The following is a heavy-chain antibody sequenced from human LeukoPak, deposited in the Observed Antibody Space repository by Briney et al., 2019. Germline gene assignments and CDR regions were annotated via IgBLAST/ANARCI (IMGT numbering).Heavy chain of an antibody. J-gene: IGHJ4*02. CDR1: ASTSNHVC. CDR2: ISYAGSSK. CDR3: ARAAVLDF. D-gene: IGHD6-6*01. Sequence: SGGSLRLSCDPPASTSNHVCSHRVRQAPPKRLECVAVISYAGSSKYYADSVKGRFTISRDNSKDTLYLQMNSLRDEDTAVYYCARAAVLDFWGQGTLVTVSS. V-gene: IGHV3-30*03.